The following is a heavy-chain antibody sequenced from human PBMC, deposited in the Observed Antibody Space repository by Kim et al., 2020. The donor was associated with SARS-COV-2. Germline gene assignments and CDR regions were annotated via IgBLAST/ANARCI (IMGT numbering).Heavy chain of an antibody. Sequence: GGSLRLSCAASGFTFSSYAMSWVRQAPGKGLEWVSAISGSGGSTYYADSVKGRFTISRDNSKNTLYLQMNSLRAEDTAVYYCAKSNYGDYVLYSYGMDVWGQGTTVTVSS. D-gene: IGHD4-17*01. V-gene: IGHV3-23*01. CDR3: AKSNYGDYVLYSYGMDV. J-gene: IGHJ6*02. CDR2: ISGSGGST. CDR1: GFTFSSYA.